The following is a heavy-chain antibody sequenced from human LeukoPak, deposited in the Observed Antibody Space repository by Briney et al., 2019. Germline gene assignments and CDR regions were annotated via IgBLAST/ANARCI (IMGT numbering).Heavy chain of an antibody. CDR1: GFTFSGYG. CDR2: IRKDGSDK. Sequence: GGSLRLSCAASGFTFSGYGMHWVRQAPGKGLEWVAYIRKDGSDKYYADSVKGRFTISRDSPKNMLYLQMNSLRAEETAVYYCAKDFQWDLDYWGQGTPVTVSS. CDR3: AKDFQWDLDY. D-gene: IGHD1-26*01. V-gene: IGHV3-30*02. J-gene: IGHJ4*02.